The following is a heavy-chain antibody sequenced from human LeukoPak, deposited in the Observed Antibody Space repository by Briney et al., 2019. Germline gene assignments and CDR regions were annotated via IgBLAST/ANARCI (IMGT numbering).Heavy chain of an antibody. CDR1: GASISRSDYF. J-gene: IGHJ4*02. CDR2: IYCSGST. CDR3: ARSSEYGDPFNY. V-gene: IGHV4-39*01. D-gene: IGHD4-17*01. Sequence: PSETLSLTCTVSGASISRSDYFWGWIRQPPGKGLEWIGSIYCSGSTYYSPSLKGRVTISVDTSKNQFSLKLNSVTAADTAVYYCARSSEYGDPFNYWGQGALVTVSS.